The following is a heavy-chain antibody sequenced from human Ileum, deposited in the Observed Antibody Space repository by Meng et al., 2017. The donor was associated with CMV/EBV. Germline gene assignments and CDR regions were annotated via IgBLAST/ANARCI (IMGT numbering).Heavy chain of an antibody. CDR2: MNHRGST. V-gene: IGHV4-34*01. Sequence: CAVYGGSFSGYYWRWIRQPPGKGLEWIGEMNHRGSTNYNPSLKSRVTISVDTSKNQFSLKLSSVTAADTAVYYCARGFLAAAGWFDPWGQGTLVTVSS. CDR1: GGSFSGYY. D-gene: IGHD6-13*01. CDR3: ARGFLAAAGWFDP. J-gene: IGHJ5*02.